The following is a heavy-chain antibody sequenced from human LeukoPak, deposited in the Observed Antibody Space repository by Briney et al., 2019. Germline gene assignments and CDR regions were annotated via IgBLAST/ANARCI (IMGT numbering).Heavy chain of an antibody. D-gene: IGHD1-26*01. J-gene: IGHJ4*02. CDR3: AKRGAEVGATVAPGDY. CDR2: ISGSGGST. V-gene: IGHV3-23*01. Sequence: GGSLRHSCAASGFTFSSYGMSWVRQAPGKGLEWVSAISGSGGSTYYADSVKGRFTISSDNSKNTLYLQMNSLRAEDTAVYYCAKRGAEVGATVAPGDYWGQGTLVTVSS. CDR1: GFTFSSYG.